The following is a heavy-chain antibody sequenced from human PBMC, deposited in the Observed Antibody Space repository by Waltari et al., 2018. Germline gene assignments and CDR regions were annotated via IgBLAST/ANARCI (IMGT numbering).Heavy chain of an antibody. CDR3: ASRDYFDY. J-gene: IGHJ4*02. Sequence: EVQLVESGGGLVQPGGSLRLSCAASGFTFSSHWMHWVRQAPGKGLEWVSRMKGDGGRTYYADSVEGRFTISRDNAKNTLYLQMNSLRAEDTAVYYCASRDYFDYWGQGTLVTVSS. CDR1: GFTFSSHW. V-gene: IGHV3-74*01. CDR2: MKGDGGRT.